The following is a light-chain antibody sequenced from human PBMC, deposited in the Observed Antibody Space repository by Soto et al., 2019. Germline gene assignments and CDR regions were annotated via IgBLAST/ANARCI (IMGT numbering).Light chain of an antibody. CDR3: QQYSSTPTWT. J-gene: IGKJ1*01. Sequence: DIVMTQSPDSLAVSLGERATINCKSSQRVLYSSNNKNYLAWYQQKPGQPPKLLIYWASTRESGVPDRVSGSGSGTDFTRTISSVQAEDVEVYCCQQYSSTPTWTFGEGTKVEIK. V-gene: IGKV4-1*01. CDR2: WAS. CDR1: QRVLYSSNNKNY.